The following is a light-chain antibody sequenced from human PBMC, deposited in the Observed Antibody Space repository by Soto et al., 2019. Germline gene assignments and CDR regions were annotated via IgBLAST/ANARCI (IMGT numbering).Light chain of an antibody. Sequence: VLPQSPDPLSVSPGESATPSCRASQSSSSHLAWYQQKPGQAPRPLIYCASTSATGSPARLSGSGSGTQFTLTLRRLQSQDLARYYCKQSKTWPWTFGQGTKVEI. CDR2: CAS. V-gene: IGKV3-15*01. CDR3: KQSKTWPWT. J-gene: IGKJ1*01. CDR1: QSSSSH.